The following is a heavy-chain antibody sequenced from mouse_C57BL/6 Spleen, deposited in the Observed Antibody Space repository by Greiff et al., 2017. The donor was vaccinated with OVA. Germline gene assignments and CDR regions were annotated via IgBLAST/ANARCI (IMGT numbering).Heavy chain of an antibody. CDR1: GFTFSDYG. D-gene: IGHD1-1*01. CDR3: ARSPYYYGSTPYYFDY. CDR2: ISSGSSTI. J-gene: IGHJ2*01. V-gene: IGHV5-17*01. Sequence: DVKLVESGGGLVKPGGSLKLSCAASGFTFSDYGMHWVRQAPEKGLEWVAYISSGSSTIYYADTVKGRFTISRDNAKNTLFLQMTSLRSEDTAMYYCARSPYYYGSTPYYFDYWGQGTTLTVSS.